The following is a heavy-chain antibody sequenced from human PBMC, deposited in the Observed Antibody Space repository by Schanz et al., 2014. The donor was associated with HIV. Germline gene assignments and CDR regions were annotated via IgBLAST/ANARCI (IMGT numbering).Heavy chain of an antibody. D-gene: IGHD2-8*01. CDR2: ISAGVGTA. CDR3: AREPLPGNGLYFDY. J-gene: IGHJ4*02. V-gene: IGHV3-23*01. Sequence: EVQLLESGGGLVQPGGSLRLSCAVSGFTITSYGMSWVRQAPGKGLEWVSTISAGVGTASYADSVKGRFTISRDNGKNSLYLQMASLRDDDTAVYYCAREPLPGNGLYFDYWGQGALVTVSS. CDR1: GFTITSYG.